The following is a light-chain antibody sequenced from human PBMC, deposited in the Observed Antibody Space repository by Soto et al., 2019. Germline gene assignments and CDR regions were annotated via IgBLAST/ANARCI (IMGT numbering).Light chain of an antibody. CDR1: RPNIGTGYD. V-gene: IGLV1-40*01. J-gene: IGLJ1*01. CDR2: GNS. CDR3: QSYDSSLSEYV. Sequence: QSGGTVPPAVARVPGQSVDSSCTGSRPNIGTGYDVHWYQQLPGTAPKLLIYGNSNRPSGVPDRFSGSKSGTSASLAITGLQAEDAADYYCQSYDSSLSEYVFGTGTKVTAL.